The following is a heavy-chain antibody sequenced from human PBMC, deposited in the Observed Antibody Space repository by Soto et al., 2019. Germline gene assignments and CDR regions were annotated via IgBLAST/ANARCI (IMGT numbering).Heavy chain of an antibody. V-gene: IGHV3-9*01. CDR3: AKDTSYSSSSNFDY. CDR1: GFTFDDYA. Sequence: AGGSLRLSCAASGFTFDDYAMHWVRQAPGKGLEWVSGISWNSGSIGYADSVKGRFTISRDNAKNSLYLQMNSLRAEDTALYYCAKDTSYSSSSNFDYWGQGTLVTVSS. J-gene: IGHJ4*02. CDR2: ISWNSGSI. D-gene: IGHD6-6*01.